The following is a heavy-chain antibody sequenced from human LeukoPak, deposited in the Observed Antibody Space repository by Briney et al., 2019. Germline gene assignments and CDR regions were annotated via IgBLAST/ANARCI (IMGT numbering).Heavy chain of an antibody. CDR1: GYSISSGHY. V-gene: IGHV4-38-2*01. CDR3: VRLSIAGYYYYLDV. D-gene: IGHD2/OR15-2a*01. Sequence: PSETLSLTCAVSGYSISSGHYWGWIRQAPGKGLECGGSGYHTGATYYNPSLASRVIISLDTSKNQIPLKVTSMTAADTAVYHCVRLSIAGYYYYLDVWGKGTTVTVSS. J-gene: IGHJ6*03. CDR2: GYHTGAT.